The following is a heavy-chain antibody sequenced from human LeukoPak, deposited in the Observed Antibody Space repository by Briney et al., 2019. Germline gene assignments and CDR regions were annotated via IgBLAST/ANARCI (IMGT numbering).Heavy chain of an antibody. D-gene: IGHD6-13*01. CDR1: GFTFSSYA. V-gene: IGHV3-30*18. Sequence: GGSLRLSCVASGFTFSSYAMHWVRQAPGKGLEWVAVLSRDGRDKHHADSVKGRFTISRDNSKNTLYLQMDSLRAEDTAVYFCAKDPRTASAYYFDYWGQGILVTVSS. CDR2: LSRDGRDK. CDR3: AKDPRTASAYYFDY. J-gene: IGHJ4*02.